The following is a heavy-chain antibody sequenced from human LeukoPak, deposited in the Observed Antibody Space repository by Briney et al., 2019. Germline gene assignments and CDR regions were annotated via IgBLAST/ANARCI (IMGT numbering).Heavy chain of an antibody. D-gene: IGHD3-10*01. Sequence: ASVKVSCKASGYTLTSYGIGWLRQPPGQGLEWMEWISTYNGNTNYAQRLQGRVTFTTDTSTSTAYMELRSVRSDDTAVYYCGRDRGYFDSWGQGTLVTVS. J-gene: IGHJ4*02. CDR2: ISTYNGNT. CDR3: GRDRGYFDS. CDR1: GYTLTSYG. V-gene: IGHV1-18*01.